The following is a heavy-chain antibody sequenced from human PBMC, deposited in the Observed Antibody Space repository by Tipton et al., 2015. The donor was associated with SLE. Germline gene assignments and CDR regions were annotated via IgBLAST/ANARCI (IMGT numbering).Heavy chain of an antibody. CDR2: IYNSGST. CDR1: GGSITSSSYY. D-gene: IGHD3-22*01. CDR3: RGYYDSSGYYYTGLRTSYLDY. V-gene: IGHV4-39*01. J-gene: IGHJ4*02. Sequence: TLSLTCTVSGGSITSSSYYWAWIRQPPGKGLELIGNIYNSGSTYYNPSLKSRVTISVDTSKNRFSLKLSSVTAADTAVYYCRGYYDSSGYYYTGLRTSYLDYWGQGTLVTVSS.